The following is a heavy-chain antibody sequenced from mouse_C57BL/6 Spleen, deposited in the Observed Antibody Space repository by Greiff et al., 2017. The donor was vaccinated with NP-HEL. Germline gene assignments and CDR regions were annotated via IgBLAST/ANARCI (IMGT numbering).Heavy chain of an antibody. Sequence: DVQLQESGGGLVKPGGSLKLSCAASGFTFSDYGMHWVRQAPEKGLEWVAYISSGSSTIYYADTVKGRFTISRDNAKNTLFLQMTSLRSEDTAMYYCARGGPHWYFDVWGTGTTVTVSS. CDR1: GFTFSDYG. J-gene: IGHJ1*03. V-gene: IGHV5-17*01. CDR3: ARGGPHWYFDV. CDR2: ISSGSSTI.